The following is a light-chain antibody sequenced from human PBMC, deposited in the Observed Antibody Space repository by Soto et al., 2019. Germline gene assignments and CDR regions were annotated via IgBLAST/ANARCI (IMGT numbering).Light chain of an antibody. CDR3: CSYVGSNVV. V-gene: IGLV2-11*01. J-gene: IGLJ2*01. CDR1: SSDVGGYNY. CDR2: DVS. Sequence: QSALTQPRSVAGSPGQSVTVSCTGTSSDVGGYNYVSWYQQHPGKAPKLMIYDVSKRPSGVPDRFSGSKSGNTATLTISGLQAVDEADYYCCSYVGSNVVFGGGTKLTVL.